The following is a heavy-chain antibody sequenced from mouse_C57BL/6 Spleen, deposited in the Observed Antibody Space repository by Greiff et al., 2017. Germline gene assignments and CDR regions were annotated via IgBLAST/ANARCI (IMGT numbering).Heavy chain of an antibody. V-gene: IGHV2-2*01. CDR3: ARGGSRDWYFDV. CDR2: IWSGGST. Sequence: QVQLQQSGPGLVQPSQSLSITCTVSGFSLTSYGVHWVRQSPGKGLEWLGVIWSGGSTDYNAAFISRLSISKDNSKSQVFFKMNSLQADDTAIYYCARGGSRDWYFDVWGTGTTVTVSS. J-gene: IGHJ1*03. D-gene: IGHD1-1*01. CDR1: GFSLTSYG.